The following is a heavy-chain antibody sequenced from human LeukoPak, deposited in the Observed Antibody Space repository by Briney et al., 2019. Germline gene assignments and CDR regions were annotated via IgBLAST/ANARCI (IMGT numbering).Heavy chain of an antibody. CDR3: EGSSSYYYYYYMGV. D-gene: IGHD6-13*01. CDR1: GASISSGSNY. J-gene: IGHJ6*03. CDR2: IYYSGST. Sequence: PSETLSLTCSVSGASISSGSNYWGWIRQPPGKGLEWIGYIYYSGSTNYNPSLKSRVTISVDTSKNQFSLKLSSVTAADTAVYYCEGSSSYYYYYYMGVWGKGTTVTVSS. V-gene: IGHV4-61*05.